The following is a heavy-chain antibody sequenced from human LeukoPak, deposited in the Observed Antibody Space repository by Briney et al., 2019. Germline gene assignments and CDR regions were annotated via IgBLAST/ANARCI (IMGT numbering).Heavy chain of an antibody. V-gene: IGHV3-9*01. Sequence: GRSLRLSCAASGFTFDDYAMHWVRQAPGKGLEWVSGISWNSGSIGYADSVKGRFTISGDNAKNSLYLQMNSLRAEDTALYYCATLIAAKGVYWGQGTLVTVSS. D-gene: IGHD6-13*01. CDR1: GFTFDDYA. J-gene: IGHJ4*02. CDR2: ISWNSGSI. CDR3: ATLIAAKGVY.